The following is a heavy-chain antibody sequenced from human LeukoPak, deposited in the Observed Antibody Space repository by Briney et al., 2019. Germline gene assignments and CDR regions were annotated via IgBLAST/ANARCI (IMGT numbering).Heavy chain of an antibody. J-gene: IGHJ5*02. CDR2: IYHSGST. CDR3: ARGVSVGADNWFDP. V-gene: IGHV4-30-2*01. Sequence: SETLSLTCAVSGGSISGGGYSWSWIRQPPGKGLEWIGYIYHSGSTYYNPSLKSRVTISVDRSKNQFSLKLSSVTAADTAVYYCARGVSVGADNWFDPWGQGTLVTVSS. D-gene: IGHD3-16*01. CDR1: GGSISGGGYS.